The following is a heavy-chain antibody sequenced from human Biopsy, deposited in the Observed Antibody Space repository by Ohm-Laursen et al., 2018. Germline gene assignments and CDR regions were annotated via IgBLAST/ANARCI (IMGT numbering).Heavy chain of an antibody. CDR1: GLIFSDYY. J-gene: IGHJ6*02. Sequence: SLRLSCTASGLIFSDYYMSWIRQAPGKGLEWIAYISARDGVVYYADSVKGRFTISRDNTNNSLYLQMTSLRPEDTAVFYCARGKYKDFSTGLPRPYHYTLDFWGPGTTVNVSS. V-gene: IGHV3-11*01. CDR2: ISARDGVV. D-gene: IGHD3-22*01. CDR3: ARGKYKDFSTGLPRPYHYTLDF.